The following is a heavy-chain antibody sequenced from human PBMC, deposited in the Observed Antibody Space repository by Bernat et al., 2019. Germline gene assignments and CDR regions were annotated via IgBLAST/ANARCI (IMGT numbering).Heavy chain of an antibody. CDR1: GGSISITSYY. V-gene: IGHV4-39*01. J-gene: IGHJ6*03. Sequence: QMQLEESGPGLLKPSETLSLNCSVSGGSISITSYYWGWVRQPPGEGLAWIGTVYYSGTTNFSPSLKSRATISVDASKNQCSLKRSSVTATDTAVYYCARRGGVTTDYYYMDVWDKGTTVTVSS. CDR3: ARRGGVTTDYYYMDV. CDR2: VYYSGTT. D-gene: IGHD4-17*01.